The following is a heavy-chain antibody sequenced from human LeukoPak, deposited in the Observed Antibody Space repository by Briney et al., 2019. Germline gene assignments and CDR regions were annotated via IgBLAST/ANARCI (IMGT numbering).Heavy chain of an antibody. V-gene: IGHV3-30*19. CDR1: GFTFSSYG. Sequence: GGSLRLSCAASGFTFSSYGMHWVRQAPGKGLEWVAVIWYDGSNKYYADSVKGRFTISRDNSKNTLYLQMNSLRAEDTAVYYCARARGAAYRNWFDPWGQGTLVTVSS. CDR2: IWYDGSNK. J-gene: IGHJ5*02. D-gene: IGHD1-26*01. CDR3: ARARGAAYRNWFDP.